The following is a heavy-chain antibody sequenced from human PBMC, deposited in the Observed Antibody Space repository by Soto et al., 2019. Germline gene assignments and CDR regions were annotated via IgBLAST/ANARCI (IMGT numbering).Heavy chain of an antibody. CDR3: ERGGSSDWQVALDI. CDR1: AGSFSHYY. Sequence: SETLSLTCAVYAGSFSHYYWNWIRQSPGKGLEWIGKIKHSGSSNYNPSPRSRVSISVDMSKNQFSLRLTSVTAADTAVYYCERGGSSDWQVALDIWGQGTMVTVSS. D-gene: IGHD6-19*01. V-gene: IGHV4-34*01. CDR2: IKHSGSS. J-gene: IGHJ3*02.